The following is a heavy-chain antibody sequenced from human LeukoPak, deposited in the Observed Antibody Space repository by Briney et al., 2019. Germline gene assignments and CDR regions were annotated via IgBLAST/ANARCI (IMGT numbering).Heavy chain of an antibody. CDR1: GFTFSSHT. CDR2: ISRSSDNI. Sequence: PGGSLRLSCAASGFTFSSHTMNWVRQAPGKGLEWISFISRSSDNIYYADSVKGRFTISRDNAKNSLYLQMNSLRAEDTAVYYCARGLYSGYDYYFDTWGQGTLVTVSS. V-gene: IGHV3-48*01. D-gene: IGHD5-12*01. CDR3: ARGLYSGYDYYFDT. J-gene: IGHJ4*02.